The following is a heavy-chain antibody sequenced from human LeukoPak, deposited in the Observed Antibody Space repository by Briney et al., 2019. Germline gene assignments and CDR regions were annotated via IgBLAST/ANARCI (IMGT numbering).Heavy chain of an antibody. CDR2: IYYSGST. J-gene: IGHJ5*02. D-gene: IGHD6-13*01. CDR1: GGSISSGDYY. V-gene: IGHV4-30-4*01. CDR3: ASYSSSWSTNWFDP. Sequence: SETLSLTCTVSGGSISSGDYYWSWIRQPPGKGLEWIGYIYYSGSTYYNPSLKSRVTISVDTSKNQFSLKLSSVTAADTAVYYCASYSSSWSTNWFDPWGQGTLVTVSS.